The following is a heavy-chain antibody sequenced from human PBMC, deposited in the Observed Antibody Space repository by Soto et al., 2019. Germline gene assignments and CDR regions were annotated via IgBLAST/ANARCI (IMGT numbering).Heavy chain of an antibody. CDR2: IYYSGST. CDR3: AKVFLSGYYDSSGYDYYFDY. Sequence: SETLSLTCTVSGGSISSYYWSWIRQPPGKGLEWIGYIYYSGSTNYNPSLKSRVTISVDTSKNQFSLKLSSVTAADTAVYYCAKVFLSGYYDSSGYDYYFDYWGQGTLVTVSS. J-gene: IGHJ4*02. V-gene: IGHV4-59*01. CDR1: GGSISSYY. D-gene: IGHD3-22*01.